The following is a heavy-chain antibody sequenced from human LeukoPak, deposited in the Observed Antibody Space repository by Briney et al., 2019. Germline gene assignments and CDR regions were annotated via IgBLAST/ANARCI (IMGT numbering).Heavy chain of an antibody. Sequence: PGGSLRLSCAASVFTFSSYAMSWVRQAPGKGLEWVSAISGSGGSTYYADSVKGRFTISRDNSKNTLYLQMNSLRAEDTAVYYCVKDLGSRGYFDYWGQGTLVTVSS. J-gene: IGHJ4*02. V-gene: IGHV3-23*01. CDR3: VKDLGSRGYFDY. CDR2: ISGSGGST. CDR1: VFTFSSYA. D-gene: IGHD6-13*01.